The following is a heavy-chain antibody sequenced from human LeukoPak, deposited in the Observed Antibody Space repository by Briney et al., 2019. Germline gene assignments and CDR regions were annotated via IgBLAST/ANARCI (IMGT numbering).Heavy chain of an antibody. J-gene: IGHJ4*02. V-gene: IGHV3-53*01. CDR1: GFTVSSNY. D-gene: IGHD3-10*01. CDR3: ARHHSFGELHLDY. CDR2: IYSGGST. Sequence: GGSLRLSCAASGFTVSSNYMSWVRQAPGKGLEWVSVIYSGGSTYYADSVKGRFTISRDNSKNTLYLQMNSLRAEDTAVYYCARHHSFGELHLDYWGQGTLVSVSS.